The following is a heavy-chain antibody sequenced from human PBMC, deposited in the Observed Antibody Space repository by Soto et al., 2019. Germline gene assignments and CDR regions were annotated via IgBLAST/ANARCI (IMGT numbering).Heavy chain of an antibody. J-gene: IGHJ4*02. CDR2: FDPEDGNT. CDR1: WYTLTELS. D-gene: IGHD3-22*01. Sequence: ASVKVSCKFSWYTLTELSMHWFRHSPGKGLEWMGRFDPEDGNTIYAQNFQGRVTMTEDTSTDTVYMELRSLRSEDTAVYYCATDHYDSSGYYRFAYWGQGTLVTVSS. V-gene: IGHV1-24*01. CDR3: ATDHYDSSGYYRFAY.